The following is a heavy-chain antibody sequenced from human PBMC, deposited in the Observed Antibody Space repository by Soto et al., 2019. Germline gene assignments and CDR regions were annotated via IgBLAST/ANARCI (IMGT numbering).Heavy chain of an antibody. D-gene: IGHD3-3*01. CDR2: IKQDGSEK. Sequence: GSLRRSCAASGFTCSSHWMSWVRQAPGKRLEWVANIKQDGSEKYYVDSVKGRFTISRDNAKNSLYLQMNSLRAEDTAVYYCARVWERGDFWSGYYGMDVRGQGTKVTVSS. CDR3: ARVWERGDFWSGYYGMDV. V-gene: IGHV3-7*03. CDR1: GFTCSSHW. J-gene: IGHJ6*02.